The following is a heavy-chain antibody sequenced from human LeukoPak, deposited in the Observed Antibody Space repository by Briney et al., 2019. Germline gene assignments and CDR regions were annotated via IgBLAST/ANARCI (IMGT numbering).Heavy chain of an antibody. Sequence: GESLKISCKGSGYNFANYWIGWVRQMPGKGLEWMGIIYVGDSDTKYSPSFQGQVTISVDEPISTSFLQWSSLKTSDTAMYYCARRDYASGSYFDYWGQGTLVTVSS. CDR1: GYNFANYW. D-gene: IGHD3-10*01. CDR3: ARRDYASGSYFDY. J-gene: IGHJ4*02. CDR2: IYVGDSDT. V-gene: IGHV5-51*01.